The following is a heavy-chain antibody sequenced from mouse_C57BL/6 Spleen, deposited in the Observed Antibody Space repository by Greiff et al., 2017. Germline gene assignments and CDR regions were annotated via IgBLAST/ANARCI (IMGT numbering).Heavy chain of an antibody. Sequence: EVQLQQSGPELVKPGASVKIPCKASGYTFTDYNMDWVKQSHGKSLEWIGDINPNNGGTIYNQKFKGKATLTVDKSSSTAYMELRSLTSEDTAVYYCARGRGPTWYFDVWGTGTTVTVSS. CDR2: INPNNGGT. D-gene: IGHD1-1*01. V-gene: IGHV1-18*01. J-gene: IGHJ1*03. CDR1: GYTFTDYN. CDR3: ARGRGPTWYFDV.